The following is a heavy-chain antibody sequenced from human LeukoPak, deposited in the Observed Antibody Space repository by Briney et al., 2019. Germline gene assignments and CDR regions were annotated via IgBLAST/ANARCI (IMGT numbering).Heavy chain of an antibody. Sequence: PSETLSLTCAVYGGSFSGYYWSWIRQSPGKGLEWIGEINHSGSTNYNPSLKSRVTISVDTSKNQFSLKLSSVTAADTAVYYCARDPYDYVWGLDYWGQGTLVTVSS. CDR1: GGSFSGYY. D-gene: IGHD3-16*01. CDR3: ARDPYDYVWGLDY. V-gene: IGHV4-34*01. CDR2: INHSGST. J-gene: IGHJ4*02.